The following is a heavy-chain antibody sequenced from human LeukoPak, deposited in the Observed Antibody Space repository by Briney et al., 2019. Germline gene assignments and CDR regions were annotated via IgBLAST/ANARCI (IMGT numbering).Heavy chain of an antibody. Sequence: SVKVSCKASGGTFSSYAISWVRQAPGQGLEWMGGIIPIFGTANYAQKFQGRVTITTGESTSTAYMELSSLRSEDTAVYYCARGSYYYDSSGYYPFDYWGQGTLVTVSS. CDR2: IIPIFGTA. CDR1: GGTFSSYA. V-gene: IGHV1-69*05. CDR3: ARGSYYYDSSGYYPFDY. J-gene: IGHJ4*02. D-gene: IGHD3-22*01.